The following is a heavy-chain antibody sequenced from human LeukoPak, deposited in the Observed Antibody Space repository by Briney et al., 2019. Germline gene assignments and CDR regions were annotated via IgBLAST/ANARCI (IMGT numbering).Heavy chain of an antibody. CDR2: INPSGGST. CDR1: GYTFTSYG. D-gene: IGHD3-22*01. J-gene: IGHJ4*02. CDR3: ARAGYDSSGYYSY. V-gene: IGHV1-46*01. Sequence: ASVNVSCKASGYTFTSYGISWVRQAPGQGLEWMGIINPSGGSTSYAHKFQGRVTMTRDTSTSTVYMELSSLRSEDTAVYYCARAGYDSSGYYSYWGQGTLVTVSS.